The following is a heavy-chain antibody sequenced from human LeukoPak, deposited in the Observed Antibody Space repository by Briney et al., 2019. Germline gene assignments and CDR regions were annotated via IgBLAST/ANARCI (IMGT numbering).Heavy chain of an antibody. D-gene: IGHD2-15*01. CDR2: INISEST. CDR1: GGSFRGSY. V-gene: IGHV4-34*01. J-gene: IGHJ6*02. Sequence: SETLSLTCAVYGGSFRGSYGGWIRHPPGKGLGGIGEINISESTNYNPSLKSRVTISVDTSKNQFSLKLSSVTAADTAVYYCARERAMVVAARRSYYYYGMDVSGQGTTVTVSS. CDR3: ARERAMVVAARRSYYYYGMDV.